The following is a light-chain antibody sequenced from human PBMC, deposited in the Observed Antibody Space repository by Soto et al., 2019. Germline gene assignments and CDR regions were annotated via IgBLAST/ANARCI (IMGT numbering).Light chain of an antibody. CDR2: GAS. V-gene: IGKV3-20*01. CDR3: QPYCSSGT. CDR1: QSVSNNH. J-gene: IGKJ1*01. Sequence: EIVLTQSPGTLSLSPGERATLSCRASQSVSNNHLAWYQQKPGQAPRLLIYGASNRATGIPDRFSGSGSGADFTFTISRLEPEDCAVYYGQPYCSSGTFGQGTKVDIK.